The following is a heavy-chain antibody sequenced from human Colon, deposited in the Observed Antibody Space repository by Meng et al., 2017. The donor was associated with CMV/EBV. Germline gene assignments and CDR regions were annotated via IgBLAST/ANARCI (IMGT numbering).Heavy chain of an antibody. CDR1: GFIFDDFA. CDR3: VKAQTTTQSNCFGD. V-gene: IGHV3-9*01. J-gene: IGHJ1*01. CDR2: VNWNSAAI. Sequence: SLKISCAASGFIFDDFAMHWIRQAPGKGLEWVATVNWNSAAIHYAGSVKGRFTISRDNAKNSLSLQMNSLRPEDTALYYCVKAQTTTQSNCFGDWGQGTLVTVSS. D-gene: IGHD3-16*01.